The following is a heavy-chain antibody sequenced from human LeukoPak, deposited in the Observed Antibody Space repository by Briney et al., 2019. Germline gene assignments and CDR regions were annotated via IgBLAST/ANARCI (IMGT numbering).Heavy chain of an antibody. J-gene: IGHJ4*02. CDR1: GFTFSSYG. Sequence: GGSLRLSCAASGFTFSSYGMHWVRQAPGKGLEWVAFIRYDGSNKYYADSVKGRFTISRDNSKNTLYLQTNSLRAEDTAVYYCAKDRLGFGSGGFDYWGQGTLVTVSS. V-gene: IGHV3-30*02. CDR2: IRYDGSNK. D-gene: IGHD6-25*01. CDR3: AKDRLGFGSGGFDY.